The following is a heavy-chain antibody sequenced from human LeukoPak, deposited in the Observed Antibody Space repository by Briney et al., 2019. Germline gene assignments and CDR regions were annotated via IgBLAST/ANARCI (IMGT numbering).Heavy chain of an antibody. J-gene: IGHJ3*02. Sequence: GGPLRLSCAASGFTFSSYAMHWVRQAPGKGLEYVSAISSNGGSTYYANSVKGRSTISRDNSKNTLYLQMGSLRAEDMAVYYCARGIFGVVHDAFDIWGQGTMVTVSS. V-gene: IGHV3-64*01. CDR2: ISSNGGST. CDR1: GFTFSSYA. CDR3: ARGIFGVVHDAFDI. D-gene: IGHD3-3*01.